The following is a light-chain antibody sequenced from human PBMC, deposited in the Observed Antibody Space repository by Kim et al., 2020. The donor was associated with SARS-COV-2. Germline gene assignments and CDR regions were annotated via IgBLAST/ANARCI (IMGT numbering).Light chain of an antibody. V-gene: IGKV1-5*03. CDR2: KAS. CDR3: QQYDDLSWT. Sequence: PLPQSPSTLSASVGDTVTITCRASQSISAWLAWYQQKPGRAPKLLIYKASSLEGGVPSRFSGSGSGTEFTLTISSLQPDDFATYYCQQYDDLSWTFGQGTKVDIK. CDR1: QSISAW. J-gene: IGKJ1*01.